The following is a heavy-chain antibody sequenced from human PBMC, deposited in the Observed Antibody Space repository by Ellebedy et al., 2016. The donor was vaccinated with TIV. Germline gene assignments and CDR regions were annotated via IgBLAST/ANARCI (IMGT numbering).Heavy chain of an antibody. CDR2: IYYSGTT. CDR1: GASIARSNYY. J-gene: IGHJ5*02. CDR3: ARGGLLRRGWFDP. Sequence: MPSETLSLTCTVSGASIARSNYYWGWIRQSPGVQLEWIGTIYYSGTTYYMPSLRRRVTISVDTSKNLLSLQLRSVTAADTAVYYCARGGLLRRGWFDPWGQGTLVTVSS. V-gene: IGHV4-39*07. D-gene: IGHD2-15*01.